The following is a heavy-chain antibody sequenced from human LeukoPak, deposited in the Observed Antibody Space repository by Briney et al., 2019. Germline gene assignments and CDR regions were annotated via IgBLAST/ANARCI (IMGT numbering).Heavy chain of an antibody. D-gene: IGHD1-14*01. CDR3: ARVIGGTGAFDI. CDR2: ISSSNSYI. V-gene: IGHV3-21*01. CDR1: GFTFSSYS. Sequence: GSLRLSCAASGFTFSSYSMNWVRQAPGKGLEWVSSISSSNSYIYYADSVKGRFTISRDNAKNSLYLQMNSLRAEDTAVYYCARVIGGTGAFDIWGQGTMVTVSS. J-gene: IGHJ3*02.